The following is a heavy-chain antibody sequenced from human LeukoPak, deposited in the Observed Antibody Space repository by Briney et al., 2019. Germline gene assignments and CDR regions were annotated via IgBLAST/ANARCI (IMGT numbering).Heavy chain of an antibody. CDR1: GFTFSSYS. CDR2: ISSSSSTI. D-gene: IGHD3-22*01. J-gene: IGHJ4*02. V-gene: IGHV3-48*04. CDR3: ARVEGDYDSSGYYYFDY. Sequence: GGSLRLSCAASGFTFSSYSMNWVRQAPGKGLEWVSYISSSSSTIDYADSVKGRFTISTDNAKHSLYLQMNSLRAEDTAVYYCARVEGDYDSSGYYYFDYWGQGTLVTVSS.